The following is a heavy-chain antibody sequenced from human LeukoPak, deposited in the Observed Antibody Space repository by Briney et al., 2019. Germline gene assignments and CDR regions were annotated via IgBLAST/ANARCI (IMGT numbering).Heavy chain of an antibody. V-gene: IGHV3-23*01. CDR1: GFTFSNYA. CDR3: VKDSVVVAGLVNYFDY. Sequence: GGSLRLSRAASGFTFSNYAMSWVRQAPGKGLEWVSAISGSGGDTFYTDSVKGRFTISRDNSKNTLYLQMKGLRAEDTAVYYCVKDSVVVAGLVNYFDYWGQGTLVTVSS. CDR2: ISGSGGDT. J-gene: IGHJ4*02. D-gene: IGHD6-19*01.